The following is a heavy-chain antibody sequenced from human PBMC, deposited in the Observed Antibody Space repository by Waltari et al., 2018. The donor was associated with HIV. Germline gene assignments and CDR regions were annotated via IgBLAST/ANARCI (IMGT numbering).Heavy chain of an antibody. D-gene: IGHD6-6*01. CDR3: ARDSRGSTWSLNWFDP. J-gene: IGHJ5*02. Sequence: EVQLVESGGGPVKPGGSVRLPWLTSGSLSNVFRWNGVRQAPGKGPEWVSSISSSGNFKHYADSVKGRFTISRDNAENSLYLQMNGLRAEDTAIYYCARDSRGSTWSLNWFDPWGQGTLVTVSS. V-gene: IGHV3-21*02. CDR1: GSLSNVFR. CDR2: ISSSGNFK.